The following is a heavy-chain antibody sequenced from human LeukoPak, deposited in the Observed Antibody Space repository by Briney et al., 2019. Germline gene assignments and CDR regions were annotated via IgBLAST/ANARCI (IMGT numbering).Heavy chain of an antibody. CDR1: GFTFSSYS. CDR2: ISSSSSYI. CDR3: ARDYDILTGFDY. D-gene: IGHD3-9*01. V-gene: IGHV3-21*01. J-gene: IGHJ4*02. Sequence: GGSLRLSCAASGFTFSSYSMNWVRQAPGKGLEWVSSISSSSSYIYYADSVKGRFTISRDNAKNPLYLQMNSLRAEDTAVYYCARDYDILTGFDYWGQGTLVTVSS.